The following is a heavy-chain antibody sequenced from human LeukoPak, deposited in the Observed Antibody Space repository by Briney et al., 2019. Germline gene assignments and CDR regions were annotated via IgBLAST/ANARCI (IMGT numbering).Heavy chain of an antibody. CDR2: IYYSGST. J-gene: IGHJ5*02. V-gene: IGHV4-39*07. Sequence: SETLSPTCTVSGGSISGSSYYWGWIRQPPGKGLEWIGSIYYSGSTYYNPSLKSRVTISVDTSKNQFSLKLSSVTAADTAVYCCARVVVAATEWFDPWGQGTLVTVSS. D-gene: IGHD2-15*01. CDR3: ARVVVAATEWFDP. CDR1: GGSISGSSYY.